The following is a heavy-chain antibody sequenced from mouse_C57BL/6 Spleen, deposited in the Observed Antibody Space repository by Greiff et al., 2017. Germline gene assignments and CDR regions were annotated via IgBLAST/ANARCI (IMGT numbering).Heavy chain of an antibody. CDR2: ISNGGGST. CDR1: GFTFSDYY. J-gene: IGHJ2*01. CDR3: ARHDGYYGGY. V-gene: IGHV5-12*01. Sequence: DVKLVESGGGLVQPGGSLKLSCAASGFTFSDYYMYWVRQTPEKRLEWVAYISNGGGSTYYPDTVKGRFTISRDNAKNTLYLQMSRLKSEDTAMYYCARHDGYYGGYWGQGTTRTVSS. D-gene: IGHD2-3*01.